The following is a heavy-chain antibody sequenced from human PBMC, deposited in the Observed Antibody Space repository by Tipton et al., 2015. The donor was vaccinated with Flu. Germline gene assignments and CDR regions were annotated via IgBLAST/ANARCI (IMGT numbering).Heavy chain of an antibody. CDR1: GASLSGGGYY. CDR3: ATLAITALYDFDY. V-gene: IGHV4-31*02. Sequence: LRLSCTVSGASLSGGGYYWSWIRQYPGKGLEWIGHILGNGNTFYKPSLKSRFTLSLDTSKTQFSLNVTSVTAAVTAVYYCATLAITALYDFDYWGQGTLVTVSS. J-gene: IGHJ4*02. D-gene: IGHD1-20*01. CDR2: ILGNGNT.